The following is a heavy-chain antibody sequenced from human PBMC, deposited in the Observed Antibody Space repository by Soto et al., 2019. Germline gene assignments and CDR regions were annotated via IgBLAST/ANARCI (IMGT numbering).Heavy chain of an antibody. CDR3: ARAVKSVRSSWSSVRYGYFDL. V-gene: IGHV4-59*01. Sequence: QVQLQESGPGLVKPSETLSLTCTVSGGSISSYYWSWIRQPPGKGLEWIGYIYYSGSTNYNPSLKSRVTISVDTSKNQFSLKLSSVTAADTAVYYCARAVKSVRSSWSSVRYGYFDLWGRGTLVTVSS. CDR2: IYYSGST. CDR1: GGSISSYY. J-gene: IGHJ2*01. D-gene: IGHD6-13*01.